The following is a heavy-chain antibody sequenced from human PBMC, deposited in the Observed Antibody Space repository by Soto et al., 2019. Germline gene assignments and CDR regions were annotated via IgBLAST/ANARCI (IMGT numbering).Heavy chain of an antibody. CDR2: FSYTGST. V-gene: IGHV4-59*13. J-gene: IGHJ4*02. D-gene: IGHD6-19*01. CDR3: ATGKHSSDWYLGY. CDR1: GVSISNYQ. Sequence: ASETLSLTCTVSGVSISNYQWSWIRQSPGKGLEWIGCFSYTGSTNYNPSLKSRVTISLDTSKKRLFLRLASVTAADTAVYYCATGKHSSDWYLGYWGQGSLVTVSS.